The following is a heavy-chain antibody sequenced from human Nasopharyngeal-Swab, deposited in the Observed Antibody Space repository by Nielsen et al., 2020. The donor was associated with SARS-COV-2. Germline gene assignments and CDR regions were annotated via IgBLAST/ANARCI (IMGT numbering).Heavy chain of an antibody. J-gene: IGHJ6*02. D-gene: IGHD4-23*01. CDR3: ARVRADYGGNSDEPSMDV. V-gene: IGHV3-7*01. Sequence: VRQAPGKGLEWVANIKQDGSEKYYVDSVKGRFTISRDNAKNSLYLQMNSLRAEDTAVYYCARVRADYGGNSDEPSMDVWGQGTTVTVSS. CDR2: IKQDGSEK.